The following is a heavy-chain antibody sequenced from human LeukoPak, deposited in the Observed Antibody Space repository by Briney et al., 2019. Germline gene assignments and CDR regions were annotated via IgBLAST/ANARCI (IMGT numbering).Heavy chain of an antibody. CDR3: AKGYSSGWWGYYLDY. Sequence: GGSLRLSCAASGFTFSSYAMTWVRQAPGKGLERVSGISGSGGSTYYADSVKGRFTISRDTSKNTLYLQMNSLRAEDTAVYYCAKGYSSGWWGYYLDYWGQGTLVTVSS. V-gene: IGHV3-23*01. J-gene: IGHJ4*02. CDR2: ISGSGGST. CDR1: GFTFSSYA. D-gene: IGHD6-19*01.